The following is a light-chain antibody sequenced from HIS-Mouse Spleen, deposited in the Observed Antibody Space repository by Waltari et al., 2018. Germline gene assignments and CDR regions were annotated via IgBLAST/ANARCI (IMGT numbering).Light chain of an antibody. Sequence: SYVLTQPPSVSVAPGKTARITCGGNNIGSKRVHWYQQKPGQAPLLVVYDDSDRPSGIPGRCSGANSGNTATLTISRVEAGDEADYYCQVWDSSSDHVVFGGGTKLTVL. CDR3: QVWDSSSDHVV. CDR2: DDS. V-gene: IGLV3-21*03. J-gene: IGLJ2*01. CDR1: NIGSKR.